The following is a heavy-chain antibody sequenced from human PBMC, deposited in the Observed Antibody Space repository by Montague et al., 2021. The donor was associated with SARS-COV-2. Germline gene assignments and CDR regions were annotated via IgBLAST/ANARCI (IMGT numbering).Heavy chain of an antibody. CDR2: ISSSSSSI. CDR3: AREAMVRGFDYYGMDV. V-gene: IGHV3-21*01. CDR1: GGSISSSN. Sequence: ETLSLTCAVSGGSISSSNWWSWVRQAPGKGLEWVSSISSSSSSIYYADSVKGRFTISRDNAKNSLYLQMNSLRAEDTAVYYCAREAMVRGFDYYGMDVWGQGTTVTVSS. J-gene: IGHJ6*02. D-gene: IGHD3-10*01.